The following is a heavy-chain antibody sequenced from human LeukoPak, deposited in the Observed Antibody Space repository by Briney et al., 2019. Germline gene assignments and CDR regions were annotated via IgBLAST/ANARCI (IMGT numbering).Heavy chain of an antibody. Sequence: GGSLRLSCAASGFTFSSYAMHWVRQAPGKGLEWVAVISYDGSNKYYADSVKGRFTISRDNSKNTLYLQMNSLRAEDTAVYYCARGLRYSSGWYFFDYWGQGTLVTVSS. J-gene: IGHJ4*02. CDR2: ISYDGSNK. CDR3: ARGLRYSSGWYFFDY. CDR1: GFTFSSYA. V-gene: IGHV3-30*14. D-gene: IGHD6-19*01.